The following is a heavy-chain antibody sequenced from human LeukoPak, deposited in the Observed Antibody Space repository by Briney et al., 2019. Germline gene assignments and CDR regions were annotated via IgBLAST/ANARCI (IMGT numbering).Heavy chain of an antibody. J-gene: IGHJ4*02. Sequence: ASVKVSCKASGYTFTGYYMHWVRQAPGQGLEWMGRINPNSGGTNYAQKFQGRVTMTRDTSISTAYMELSRLRSDDTAVYYCARGGRGYSYGYCLDYWGQGTLVTASS. V-gene: IGHV1-2*06. CDR3: ARGGRGYSYGYCLDY. D-gene: IGHD5-18*01. CDR2: INPNSGGT. CDR1: GYTFTGYY.